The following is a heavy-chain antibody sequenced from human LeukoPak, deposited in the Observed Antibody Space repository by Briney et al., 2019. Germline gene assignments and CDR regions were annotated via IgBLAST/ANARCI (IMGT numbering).Heavy chain of an antibody. CDR3: ARGSAMVYAIPSAFDI. D-gene: IGHD2-8*01. CDR2: ISWNSGSV. Sequence: GGSLTLSCAVSAFTFDAYATQCARHAPGKGLEWLTGISWNSGSVGYADFVKGRFTISRDNAKNSLYLQMNSLRAEDTAVYYCARGSAMVYAIPSAFDIWGQGTMVTVSS. CDR1: AFTFDAYA. J-gene: IGHJ3*02. V-gene: IGHV3-9*01.